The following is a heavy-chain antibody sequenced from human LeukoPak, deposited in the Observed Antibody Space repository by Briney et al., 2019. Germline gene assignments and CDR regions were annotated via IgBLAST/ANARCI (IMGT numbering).Heavy chain of an antibody. CDR3: ASEMATISFGWSRGYFDY. D-gene: IGHD5-24*01. V-gene: IGHV3-30*04. CDR2: ISYDGSNK. Sequence: GGSLRLSCAASGLTFSSYAMHWVRQAPGKGLEWVAVISYDGSNKYYADSVKGRFTISRDNYKNTLYLQMNSLRAEDTAVYYCASEMATISFGWSRGYFDYWGQGTLVTVSS. CDR1: GLTFSSYA. J-gene: IGHJ4*02.